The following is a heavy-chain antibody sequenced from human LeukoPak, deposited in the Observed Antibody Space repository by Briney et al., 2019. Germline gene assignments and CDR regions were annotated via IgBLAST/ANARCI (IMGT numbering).Heavy chain of an antibody. J-gene: IGHJ2*01. CDR3: ARGCRDGYSNYWYFDL. CDR2: IHTSGST. D-gene: IGHD5-24*01. V-gene: IGHV4-4*07. CDR1: GGSISSYY. Sequence: KPSETLSLTCTFSGGSISSYYWSWIRQPAGKGLEWIGRIHTSGSTNYNPSLKSRLTISVDTSKNQFSLKLSSVTAADTAVYYCARGCRDGYSNYWYFDLWGRGTLVTVSS.